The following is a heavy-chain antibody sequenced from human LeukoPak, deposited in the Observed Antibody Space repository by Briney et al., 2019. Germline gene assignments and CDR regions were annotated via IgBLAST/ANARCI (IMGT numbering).Heavy chain of an antibody. D-gene: IGHD6-13*01. CDR2: IRYDGSNK. J-gene: IGHJ4*02. V-gene: IGHV3-30*02. CDR3: AKGGLIIAAAGNLDY. CDR1: GFTFSSYG. Sequence: GGSLRLSCAASGFTFSSYGMHWVRQAPGKGLEWVAFIRYDGSNKYYADSVKGRFTISRDNSKNTLYLQMNSLRAEDTAVYYCAKGGLIIAAAGNLDYWGQGTLVTVSS.